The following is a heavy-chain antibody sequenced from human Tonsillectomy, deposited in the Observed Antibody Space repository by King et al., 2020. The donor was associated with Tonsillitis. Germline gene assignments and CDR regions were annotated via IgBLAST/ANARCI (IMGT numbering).Heavy chain of an antibody. CDR2: INHSGST. Sequence: VQLQQWGAGLLKPSETLSLTCAVYGGSFSGYYWSWIRQPPGKGLEWIGEINHSGSTNYNPSLKSRVTISVDTSKNQFSLKLSSVTAADTAVYYCARGRLRTLYYYYGMDVWGQGTTVTVCS. CDR1: GGSFSGYY. J-gene: IGHJ6*02. V-gene: IGHV4-34*01. D-gene: IGHD5-18*01. CDR3: ARGRLRTLYYYYGMDV.